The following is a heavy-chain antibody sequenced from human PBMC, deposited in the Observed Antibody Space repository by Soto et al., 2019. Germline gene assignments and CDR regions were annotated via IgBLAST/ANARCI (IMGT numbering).Heavy chain of an antibody. Sequence: EVQLVESGGGVVRPGGSLRLSCAASGFTFDDYGMSWVRQAPGKGLEWVSGINWNGGSTGYADSVKGRFTISRDNAKKFLGLQMGSLRAEDTALYCGASGIVGATTYGMDVWGQGPTVTVSS. CDR3: ASGIVGATTYGMDV. CDR2: INWNGGST. D-gene: IGHD1-26*01. J-gene: IGHJ6*02. V-gene: IGHV3-20*04. CDR1: GFTFDDYG.